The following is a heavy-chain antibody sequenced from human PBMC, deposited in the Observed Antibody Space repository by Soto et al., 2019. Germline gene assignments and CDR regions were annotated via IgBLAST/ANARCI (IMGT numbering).Heavy chain of an antibody. CDR2: ISGSGGST. D-gene: IGHD6-6*01. J-gene: IGHJ6*02. Sequence: GGSLRLSCAASGFTFSSYAMSWVRQAPGKGPEWVSAISGSGGSTYYADSVKGRFTISRDNSKNTLYLQMNSLRAEDTAVYYCAKARVGSSSSPYYYGMDVWGQGTTVTVSS. CDR1: GFTFSSYA. CDR3: AKARVGSSSSPYYYGMDV. V-gene: IGHV3-23*01.